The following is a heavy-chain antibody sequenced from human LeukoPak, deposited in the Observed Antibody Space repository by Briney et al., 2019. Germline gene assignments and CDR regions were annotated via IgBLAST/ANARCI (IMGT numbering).Heavy chain of an antibody. CDR2: IYYSGNT. D-gene: IGHD4-17*01. V-gene: IGHV4-59*01. CDR1: SGSISSYY. J-gene: IGHJ6*02. CDR3: ARGRTVTTKYGMDV. Sequence: SETLSLTCTVSSGSISSYYWSSIRQPPGKGLEWIGYIYYSGNTNYNPSLKSRVTMSVDTSKSQFSLKLSSVTAADTAVYYCARGRTVTTKYGMDVWGQGTTVTVSS.